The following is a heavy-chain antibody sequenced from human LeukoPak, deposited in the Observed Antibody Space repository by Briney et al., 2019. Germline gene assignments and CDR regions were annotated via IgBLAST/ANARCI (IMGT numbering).Heavy chain of an antibody. Sequence: SQTLPLTCAISGDSVSSNSAAWNWIRQSPSRGLEWLGRTYYRSKWYNDYAVSVKSRITINPDTSKNQFSLQLNSVTPEDTAVYYCARDWDNYDFWSGYSFDYWGQGTLVTVSS. CDR2: TYYRSKWYN. D-gene: IGHD3-3*01. CDR3: ARDWDNYDFWSGYSFDY. J-gene: IGHJ4*02. V-gene: IGHV6-1*01. CDR1: GDSVSSNSAA.